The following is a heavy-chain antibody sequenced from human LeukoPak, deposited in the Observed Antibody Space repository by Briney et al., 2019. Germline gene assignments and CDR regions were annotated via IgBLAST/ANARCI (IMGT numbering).Heavy chain of an antibody. CDR1: GGTFSSYA. Sequence: GSSVKVSCKASGGTFSSYAISWVRQAPGQGLEWMGGIIPIFGTANYAQKFQGRVTITADESTSTAYMGLSSLRSEDTAVYYCARDVANYYDSSGVYYFDYWGQGTLVTVSS. J-gene: IGHJ4*02. CDR2: IIPIFGTA. CDR3: ARDVANYYDSSGVYYFDY. D-gene: IGHD3-22*01. V-gene: IGHV1-69*01.